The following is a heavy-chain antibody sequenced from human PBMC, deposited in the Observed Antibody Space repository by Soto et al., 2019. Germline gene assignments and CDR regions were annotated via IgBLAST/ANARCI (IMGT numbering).Heavy chain of an antibody. CDR3: AKDAGYGGYTGPYYYYGMDV. CDR2: ISWNSGSI. D-gene: IGHD5-12*01. Sequence: EVQLVESGGGLVQPGRSLRLSCAASGFTFDDYAMHWVRQAPGKGLEWVSGISWNSGSIGYADSVKGRFTISRDNAKNSLYLQMNSLRAEDTALYYCAKDAGYGGYTGPYYYYGMDVWGQGTTVTVSS. J-gene: IGHJ6*02. CDR1: GFTFDDYA. V-gene: IGHV3-9*01.